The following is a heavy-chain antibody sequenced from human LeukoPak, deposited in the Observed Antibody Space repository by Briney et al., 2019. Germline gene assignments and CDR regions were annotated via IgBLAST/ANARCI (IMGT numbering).Heavy chain of an antibody. V-gene: IGHV4-34*01. CDR1: GGSFSGYS. CDR2: INHSGST. CDR3: ARIPSGAMDFYYYVDV. Sequence: SETLSLTCAVYGGSFSGYSWSWIRQPPGKGLEWIGEINHSGSTNYNPSLKSRVTISVDTSKYQFSLKLSSVTAADTAVYYCARIPSGAMDFYYYVDVWGNGTTVTVSS. D-gene: IGHD5-18*01. J-gene: IGHJ6*03.